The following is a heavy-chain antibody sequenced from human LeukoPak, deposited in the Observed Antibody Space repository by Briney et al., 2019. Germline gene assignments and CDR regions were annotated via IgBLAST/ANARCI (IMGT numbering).Heavy chain of an antibody. Sequence: PGRSLRLSCAASGFTFSSYAMHWVRQAPGKGLEWVAVISYDGSNKYYADSVKGRFTISRDNSKNTLYLQVNSLRAEDTAVYYCARDRQAWYTHFDYWGQGTLVTVSS. J-gene: IGHJ4*02. CDR2: ISYDGSNK. CDR3: ARDRQAWYTHFDY. D-gene: IGHD1-14*01. V-gene: IGHV3-30-3*01. CDR1: GFTFSSYA.